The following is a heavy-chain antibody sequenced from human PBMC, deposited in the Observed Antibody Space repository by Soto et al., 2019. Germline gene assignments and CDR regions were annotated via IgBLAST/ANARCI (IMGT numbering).Heavy chain of an antibody. V-gene: IGHV1-69*06. CDR2: IIPIFGTA. CDR1: GGTFSSYA. Sequence: SVKVSCKASGGTFSSYAISWVRQAPGQGLEWMGGIIPIFGTANYALKFQGRVTITADKSTSTAYMELSSLRSEDTAVYYCARVSIAAYDLDYWGQGTLVTVSS. CDR3: ARVSIAAYDLDY. D-gene: IGHD6-6*01. J-gene: IGHJ4*02.